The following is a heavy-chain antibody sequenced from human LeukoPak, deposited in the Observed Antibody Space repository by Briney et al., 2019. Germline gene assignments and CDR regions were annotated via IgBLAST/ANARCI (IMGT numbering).Heavy chain of an antibody. J-gene: IGHJ3*02. D-gene: IGHD4-23*01. CDR2: ISYDGSNK. V-gene: IGHV3-30-3*01. Sequence: GSLRLSCAASGFTFSSYAMHWVRQAPGKGLEWVAVISYDGSNKYYADSVKGRFTISRDNSKNTLYLQMNSLRAEDTAVYYCARTMTTVVTHDAFDIWGQGTMVTVSS. CDR3: ARTMTTVVTHDAFDI. CDR1: GFTFSSYA.